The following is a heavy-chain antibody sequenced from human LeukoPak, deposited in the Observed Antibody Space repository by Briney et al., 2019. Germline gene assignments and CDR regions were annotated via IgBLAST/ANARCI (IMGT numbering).Heavy chain of an antibody. V-gene: IGHV6-1*01. J-gene: IGHJ4*02. CDR3: ARTKGIAVAGTYDY. CDR1: GDIFSSNSAA. CDR2: TYYRSKWYN. D-gene: IGHD6-19*01. Sequence: SQTLSLTCALSGDIFSSNSAAWNWIRQSPSRGLEWLGRTYYRSKWYNDYAVSVKSRITINPDTSKNQFSLQLNSVTPEDTAVYYCARTKGIAVAGTYDYWGQGTLVTVSS.